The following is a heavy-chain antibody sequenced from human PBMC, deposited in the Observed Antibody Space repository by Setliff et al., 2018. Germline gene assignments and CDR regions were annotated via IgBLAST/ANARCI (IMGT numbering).Heavy chain of an antibody. J-gene: IGHJ6*03. CDR3: ARGRDFWSGYPYMDV. CDR2: INPNSGGT. CDR1: GYTFTGYY. D-gene: IGHD3-3*01. V-gene: IGHV1-2*04. Sequence: ASVKVSCKASGYTFTGYYMHWVRQAPGQGLEWMGWINPNSGGTNYAQKFQGWVTMTRDTSISTAYMELSRLRSDDTAVYYCARGRDFWSGYPYMDVWGKGTTVTVSS.